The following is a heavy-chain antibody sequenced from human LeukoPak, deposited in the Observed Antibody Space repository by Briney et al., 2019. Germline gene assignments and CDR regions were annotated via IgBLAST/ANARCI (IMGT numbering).Heavy chain of an antibody. J-gene: IGHJ4*02. CDR3: ATDQRYAFDY. V-gene: IGHV3-48*03. CDR2: ISGSGSNI. D-gene: IGHD3-9*01. Sequence: GGSLRLSCEGSGFIFSGYEVSWLRQAPGKGLEWVSYISGSGSNILYADSVKGRFTISRDDGKNTLYLHMNSLRDDDTAVYYSATDQRYAFDYWGQGILVTVSS. CDR1: GFIFSGYE.